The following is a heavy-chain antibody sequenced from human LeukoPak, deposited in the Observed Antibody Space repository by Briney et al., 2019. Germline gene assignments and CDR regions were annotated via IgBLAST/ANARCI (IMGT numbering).Heavy chain of an antibody. CDR2: TYYRSKWYN. J-gene: IGHJ4*02. CDR1: GDSVSSNSAA. CDR3: ARDFWWSSSGSSGMGFDY. V-gene: IGHV6-1*01. D-gene: IGHD6-19*01. Sequence: SHTLSLTCAISGDSVSSNSAAWNWIRQSPSRVLEWLGRTYYRSKWYNDYAVSVKSRITINPDTSKNQFSLQLNSVTTEDTAVYYCARDFWWSSSGSSGMGFDYWGQGTLVTVSS.